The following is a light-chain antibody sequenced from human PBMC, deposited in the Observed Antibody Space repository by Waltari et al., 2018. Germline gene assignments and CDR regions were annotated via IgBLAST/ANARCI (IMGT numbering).Light chain of an antibody. CDR1: QSISTY. CDR3: HQTFSHPRPS. Sequence: DIQMTQSPSSLSASLGDRVTITCRASQSISTYLHWFQHKPGQAPKLLSYAGSSLQSGVPSRFRGSGSGTDFTLTITSLQPEDFATYYCHQTFSHPRPSFGQGTKVDI. V-gene: IGKV1-39*01. J-gene: IGKJ2*01. CDR2: AGS.